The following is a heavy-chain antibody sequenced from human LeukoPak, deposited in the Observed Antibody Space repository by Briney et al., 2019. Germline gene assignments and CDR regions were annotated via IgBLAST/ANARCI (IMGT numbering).Heavy chain of an antibody. V-gene: IGHV4-59*01. CDR3: ARAIAAAGSVYFDY. CDR2: IYYSGST. J-gene: IGHJ4*02. Sequence: SETLSLTCTVSGGSISSYYWSWIRQPPGKGLEWIGYIYYSGSTNYNPSLKSRVTISVDTSKSQFSLKLSSVTAADTAVYYCARAIAAAGSVYFDYWGQGTLVTVSS. D-gene: IGHD6-13*01. CDR1: GGSISSYY.